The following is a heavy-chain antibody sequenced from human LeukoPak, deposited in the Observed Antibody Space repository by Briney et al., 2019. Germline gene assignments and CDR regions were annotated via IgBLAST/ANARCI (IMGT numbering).Heavy chain of an antibody. D-gene: IGHD1-26*01. CDR3: ARAEAGPTYFDL. CDR2: INTDGSHT. CDR1: GFAFRYYW. J-gene: IGHJ4*02. Sequence: GGSLRLSCAASGFAFRYYWIHWVRQVPGKGLVWLSRINTDGSHTNYADSVKDRFSMSRDNAKNTVHLQMNSLTAEDTAVYFCARAEAGPTYFDLWGQGTLVTASS. V-gene: IGHV3-74*01.